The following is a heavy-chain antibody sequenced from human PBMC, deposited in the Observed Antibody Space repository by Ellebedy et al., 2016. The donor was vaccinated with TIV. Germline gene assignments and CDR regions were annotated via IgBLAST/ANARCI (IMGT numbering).Heavy chain of an antibody. CDR3: ARTPSGTSGGGY. J-gene: IGHJ4*02. CDR1: GYTFSGYY. D-gene: IGHD1-26*01. V-gene: IGHV1-2*02. CDR2: INPLSGAT. Sequence: AASVKVSCKASGYTFSGYYMHWVRQAPGQGLEWMGWINPLSGATNHAQKFQGRVTMTRDTSISTAYMDLHRLRPDDTAVYFCARTPSGTSGGGYWGQGTLVTVSS.